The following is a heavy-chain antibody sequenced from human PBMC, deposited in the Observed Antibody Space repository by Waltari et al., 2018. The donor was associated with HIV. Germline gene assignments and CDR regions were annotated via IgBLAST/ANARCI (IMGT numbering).Heavy chain of an antibody. V-gene: IGHV1-69*04. CDR3: ARVGLGWPYLGASP. Sequence: QVQLVQSGAEVKKPGSSVKVSCKASGGTFSSYAISWVRQAPGQGLEWMGRIIPILGIANYAQKFQGRVTITADKSTSTAYMELSSLRSEDTAVYYCARVGLGWPYLGASPWGQGTLVTVSS. D-gene: IGHD1-26*01. J-gene: IGHJ5*02. CDR2: IIPILGIA. CDR1: GGTFSSYA.